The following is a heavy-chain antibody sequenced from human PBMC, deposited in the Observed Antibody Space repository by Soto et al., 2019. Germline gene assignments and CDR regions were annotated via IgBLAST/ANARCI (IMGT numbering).Heavy chain of an antibody. V-gene: IGHV4-39*01. CDR1: GGSISSSSYF. CDR3: ARHPSDFWFDP. Sequence: PSETLYLTCSVSGGSISSSSYFWGWIRQPPGKGLEWIGSIYYSGSTYYNPSLKSRVTVSVDTSKNQFSLKLSSVTAADTAVYYCARHPSDFWFDPWGQGTLVT. CDR2: IYYSGST. J-gene: IGHJ5*02. D-gene: IGHD2-21*02.